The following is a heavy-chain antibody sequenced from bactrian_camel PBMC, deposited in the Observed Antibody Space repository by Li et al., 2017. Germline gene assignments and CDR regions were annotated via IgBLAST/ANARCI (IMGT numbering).Heavy chain of an antibody. J-gene: IGHJ4*01. Sequence: HVQLVESGGGSVQAGGSLRLSCVASGATIGASCMAWFRQAPGKERERVASISMTGYTMYADSVKGRFTISRDNAKDTLYLQMNSLKIEDTAVYYCALGSSRQATMTARGKGTQVTVS. V-gene: IGHV3S55*01. CDR1: GATIGASC. D-gene: IGHD3*01. CDR2: ISMTGYT.